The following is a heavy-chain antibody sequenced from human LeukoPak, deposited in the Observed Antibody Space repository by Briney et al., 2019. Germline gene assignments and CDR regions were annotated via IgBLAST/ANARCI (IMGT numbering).Heavy chain of an antibody. D-gene: IGHD3-16*02. CDR1: GGSISSYY. J-gene: IGHJ4*02. CDR3: ARVSGDYVWGSYRYYYFDY. CDR2: INHSGST. V-gene: IGHV4-34*01. Sequence: SSETLSLTCTVSGGSISSYYWSWIRQPPGKGLEWIGEINHSGSTNYNPPLKSRVTISVDTSKNQFSLKLSSVTAADTAVYYCARVSGDYVWGSYRYYYFDYWGQGTLVTVSS.